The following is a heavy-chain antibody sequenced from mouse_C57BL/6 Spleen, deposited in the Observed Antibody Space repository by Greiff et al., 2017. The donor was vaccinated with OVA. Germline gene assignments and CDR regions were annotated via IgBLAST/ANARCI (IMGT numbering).Heavy chain of an antibody. CDR1: GFTFSDYY. CDR2: INYDGSST. V-gene: IGHV5-16*01. J-gene: IGHJ4*01. Sequence: EVKLVESEGGLVQPGSSMKLSCTASGFTFSDYYMAWVRQVPEKGLEWVANINYDGSSTYYLDSLKSRFIISRDNAKNILYLQMSSLKSEDTATYYCARGYYGSWDYYAMDYWGQGTSVTVSS. CDR3: ARGYYGSWDYYAMDY. D-gene: IGHD1-1*01.